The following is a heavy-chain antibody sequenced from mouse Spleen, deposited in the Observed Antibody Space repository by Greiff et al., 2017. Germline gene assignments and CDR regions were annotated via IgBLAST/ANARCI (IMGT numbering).Heavy chain of an antibody. Sequence: VQLKESGPELVKPGASVKMSCKASGYTFTDYNMHWVKQSHGKSLEWIGYINPNNGGTSYNQKFKGKATLTVNKSSSTAYMELRSLTSEDSAVYYCARRGDITTVVAPFDYWGQGTTLTVSS. CDR1: GYTFTDYN. J-gene: IGHJ2*01. V-gene: IGHV1-22*01. D-gene: IGHD1-1*01. CDR2: INPNNGGT. CDR3: ARRGDITTVVAPFDY.